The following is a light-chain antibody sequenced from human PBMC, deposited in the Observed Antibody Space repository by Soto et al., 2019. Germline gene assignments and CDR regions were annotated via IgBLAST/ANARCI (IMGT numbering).Light chain of an antibody. J-gene: IGKJ2*01. Sequence: DIQLTQSPSSLSASVGDTVTITCRASQTITTLLHWYQHTPEKAPNLLIYAASRLQSGVPSRFSGSGSGTDFPLTISSLPPEDFATYYCQQPSSTPPTFGKGTRLQIK. V-gene: IGKV1-39*01. CDR1: QTITTL. CDR2: AAS. CDR3: QQPSSTPPT.